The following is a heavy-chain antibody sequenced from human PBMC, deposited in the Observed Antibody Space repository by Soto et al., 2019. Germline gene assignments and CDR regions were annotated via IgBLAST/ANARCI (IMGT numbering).Heavy chain of an antibody. CDR1: GGSISSGGYY. D-gene: IGHD5-12*01. CDR2: IYHSGST. CDR3: ARAGGDSGYDIIWFEP. Sequence: QLQLQESGSGLVKPSQTLSLTCAVSGGSISSGGYYWSWIRQPPGKGREWIGYIYHSGSTYYNPSLKSRVTISLDRSKNQFSLKLSSVIAADTAVYYCARAGGDSGYDIIWFEPWGQGTLVTVSS. V-gene: IGHV4-30-2*01. J-gene: IGHJ5*02.